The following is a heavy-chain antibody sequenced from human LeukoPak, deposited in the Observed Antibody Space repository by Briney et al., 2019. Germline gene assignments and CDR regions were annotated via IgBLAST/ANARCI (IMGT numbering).Heavy chain of an antibody. J-gene: IGHJ3*02. Sequence: SETLSLTCAVSGGSISSSNWWSWVRQPPGQGLEWIGEIYHSGSTNYNPSLKSRVTISVDKSKNQFSLKLSSVTAADTAVYYCARDTGYSKVDAFDIWGQGTMVTVSS. CDR2: IYHSGST. CDR3: ARDTGYSKVDAFDI. CDR1: GGSISSSNW. V-gene: IGHV4-4*02. D-gene: IGHD6-13*01.